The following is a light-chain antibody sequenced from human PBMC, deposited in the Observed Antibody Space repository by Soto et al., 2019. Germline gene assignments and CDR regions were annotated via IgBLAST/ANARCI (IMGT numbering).Light chain of an antibody. V-gene: IGKV1-5*03. Sequence: QIASSSSTLSASVGDRGTITCRASQSISSWLAWYQKKPGKAPKLLIYKASSLESGVTSRFCGSGSGTEFTLTISSLQPDDFATYYCQQYNSYPLSFGQGTKVDI. CDR2: KAS. CDR3: QQYNSYPLS. J-gene: IGKJ1*01. CDR1: QSISSW.